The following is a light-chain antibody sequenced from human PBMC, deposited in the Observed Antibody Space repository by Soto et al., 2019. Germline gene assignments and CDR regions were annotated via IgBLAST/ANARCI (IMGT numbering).Light chain of an antibody. Sequence: QSVLTQPPSVSGSPGQRVTISCTGSSSNIGAGYDVHWYQQLPGTAPKLLIYGNSNRPSGVPDRFSGSKSGTSASLAITGRQAEDEADHYCQSYDSSLSEVFGTGTKLTVL. CDR3: QSYDSSLSEV. CDR2: GNS. V-gene: IGLV1-40*01. CDR1: SSNIGAGYD. J-gene: IGLJ1*01.